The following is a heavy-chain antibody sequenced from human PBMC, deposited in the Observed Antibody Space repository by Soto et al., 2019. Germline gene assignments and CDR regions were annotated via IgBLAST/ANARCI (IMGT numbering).Heavy chain of an antibody. D-gene: IGHD1-1*01. CDR2: ISGSRDRA. CDR3: AKESWKNYFEN. Sequence: EVQLLESGGDLVQPGGSLRLSCAASGFIFSSYPMSWVRHAPGRGLQWLSTISGSRDRAFYADSVRGRFTISRDSSKNTLYLQMNSLGAEDTAIYYCAKESWKNYFENWGQGTLVTVSS. V-gene: IGHV3-23*01. CDR1: GFIFSSYP. J-gene: IGHJ4*02.